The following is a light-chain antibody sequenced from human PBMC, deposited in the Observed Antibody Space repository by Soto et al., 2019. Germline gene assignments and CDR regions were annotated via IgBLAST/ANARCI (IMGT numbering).Light chain of an antibody. J-gene: IGLJ1*01. V-gene: IGLV2-14*01. CDR3: SSPTSGSPRV. CDR1: SSDVGGYDY. CDR2: EVT. Sequence: QSALPHPYSASTSPERPIALSCTGNSSDVGGYDYVSWYQQHPDKAPKLMIYEVTKRPSGVSNRFSGSKSGNTASLTISGLQPEDEADYYCSSPTSGSPRVFGSGTKVTVL.